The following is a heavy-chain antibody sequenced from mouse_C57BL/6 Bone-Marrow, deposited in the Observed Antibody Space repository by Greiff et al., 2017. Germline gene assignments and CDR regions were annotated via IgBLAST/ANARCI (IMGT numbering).Heavy chain of an antibody. J-gene: IGHJ3*01. D-gene: IGHD2-1*01. CDR3: ARIYYGNYVAFAY. CDR1: GFSLTSYG. V-gene: IGHV2-2*01. Sequence: VKLVESGPGLVQPSQSLSITCTVSGFSLTSYGVHWVRQSPGKGLEWLGVIWSGGSTDYNAAFISRLSISKDNSKSQVFFKMNSLQADDTAIYYCARIYYGNYVAFAYWGQGTLVTVSA. CDR2: IWSGGST.